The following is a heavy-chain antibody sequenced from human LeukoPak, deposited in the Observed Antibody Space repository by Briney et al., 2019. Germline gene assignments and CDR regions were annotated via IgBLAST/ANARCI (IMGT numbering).Heavy chain of an antibody. Sequence: PGGSLRLSCAASGITFSDDYMDWVRQAPGKGPEWVARIRNKAQTYTTDYAASVKGRFTISRDDSKSSLYLQMNSLKTEDTAVYFCVRALSYGSYLDYWGQGTLVTVSS. CDR1: GITFSDDY. D-gene: IGHD5-18*01. J-gene: IGHJ4*02. CDR2: IRNKAQTYTT. CDR3: VRALSYGSYLDY. V-gene: IGHV3-72*01.